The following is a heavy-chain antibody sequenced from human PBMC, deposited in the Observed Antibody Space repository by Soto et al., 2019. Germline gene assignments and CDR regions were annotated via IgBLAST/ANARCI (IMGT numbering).Heavy chain of an antibody. CDR1: GFTFSSYA. V-gene: IGHV3-30-3*01. CDR2: ISYDGSNK. J-gene: IGHJ6*02. CDR3: ARDRLRYNWNDFPYYYYGMDV. Sequence: QEQLVESGGGVVQPGRSLRLSCAASGFTFSSYAMHWVRQAPGKGLEWVAVISYDGSNKYYADSVKGRFTISRDNSKNTLYLQMNSLRAEDTAVYYCARDRLRYNWNDFPYYYYGMDVWGQGTTVTVSS. D-gene: IGHD1-1*01.